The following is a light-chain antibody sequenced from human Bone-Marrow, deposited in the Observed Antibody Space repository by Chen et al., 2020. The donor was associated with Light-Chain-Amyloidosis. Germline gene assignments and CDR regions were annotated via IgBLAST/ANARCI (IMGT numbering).Light chain of an antibody. CDR3: QVWDRSSDRPV. CDR1: NIGSTS. CDR2: DDS. Sequence: SYVLTQPSSVSVAPGQTATIACGGNNIGSTSVHWYQQTPGQAPLLVVYDDSDRPSGIPELLSGSNAGNTATLTSSRVEAGDEADYYCQVWDRSSDRPVFGGGTKLTVL. J-gene: IGLJ3*02. V-gene: IGLV3-21*02.